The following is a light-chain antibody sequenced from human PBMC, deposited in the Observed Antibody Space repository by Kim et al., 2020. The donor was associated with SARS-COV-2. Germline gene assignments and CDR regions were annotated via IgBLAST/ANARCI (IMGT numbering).Light chain of an antibody. V-gene: IGKV1-9*01. CDR3: QQFHNYPYT. CDR2: EVS. Sequence: SAHVGDTVTITCRASQGIYTYLAWYQQEPGRAPKLLIYEVSTLRGGVPSRFSGSGSGRDFTLTISSLQPEDFATYYCQQFHNYPYTFGQGTKLEI. CDR1: QGIYTY. J-gene: IGKJ2*01.